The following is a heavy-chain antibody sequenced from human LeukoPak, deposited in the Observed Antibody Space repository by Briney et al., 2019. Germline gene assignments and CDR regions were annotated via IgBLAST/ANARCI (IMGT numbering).Heavy chain of an antibody. D-gene: IGHD6-19*01. V-gene: IGHV1-69*02. J-gene: IGHJ4*02. CDR3: ARGENRYTNGWEIDY. CDR2: IIPMLGIA. Sequence: AASVKVSCKASGGTFSSYSITWVRQAPGQGLEWMGRIIPMLGIANYAQKFQGRVTITADKSTSTAYMEPSSLRSEDTAVYYCARGENRYTNGWEIDYWGQGTLVTVSS. CDR1: GGTFSSYS.